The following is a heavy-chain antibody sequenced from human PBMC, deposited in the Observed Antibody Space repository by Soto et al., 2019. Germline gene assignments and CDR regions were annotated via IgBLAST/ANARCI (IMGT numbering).Heavy chain of an antibody. V-gene: IGHV4-39*01. CDR3: ARQRTTVVTQAYFDH. CDR1: GESISSSSYY. Sequence: SETLSLTCIVSGESISSSSYYWGWIRQPPGKGLEWIRSIYYSGRTYYNPSFKSRVTISIDTSKNQFSLKLSSVTATDTAVYYCARQRTTVVTQAYFDHWGQGALVTVSS. D-gene: IGHD2-21*02. J-gene: IGHJ4*02. CDR2: IYYSGRT.